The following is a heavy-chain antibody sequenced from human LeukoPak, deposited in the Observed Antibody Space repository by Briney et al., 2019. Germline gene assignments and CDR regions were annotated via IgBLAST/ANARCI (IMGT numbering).Heavy chain of an antibody. D-gene: IGHD3-22*01. CDR1: GGSISTSSYY. CDR2: IFYSGST. J-gene: IGHJ6*03. Sequence: MSSETLSLTCTVSGGSISTSSYYWGWVRQPPGKGLEWIGNIFYSGSTYYNPSLKSRVTMSVDTSKNQFSLKLSSVTAADTAVYYCARDRYYYDSSGYIRMDVWGKGTTVTISS. CDR3: ARDRYYYDSSGYIRMDV. V-gene: IGHV4-39*07.